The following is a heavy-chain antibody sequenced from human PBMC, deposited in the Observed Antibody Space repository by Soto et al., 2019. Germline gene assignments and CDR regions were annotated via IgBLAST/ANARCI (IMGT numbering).Heavy chain of an antibody. CDR1: GFTFSSYG. V-gene: IGHV3-33*01. J-gene: IGHJ6*02. CDR2: IWYDGSNK. CDR3: ARDWVYSCSYGMDV. D-gene: IGHD6-13*01. Sequence: VQLVESGGGVVQPGRSLRLSCAASGFTFSSYGMHWVRQAPGKGLEWVAVIWYDGSNKYYADSVKGRFTISRDNSKNTLYLQMNSLSAEDTAVYYCARDWVYSCSYGMDVWGQGTTVTVSS.